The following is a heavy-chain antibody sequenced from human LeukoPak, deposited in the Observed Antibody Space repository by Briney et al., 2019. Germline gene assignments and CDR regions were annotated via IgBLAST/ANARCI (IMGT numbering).Heavy chain of an antibody. J-gene: IGHJ6*03. CDR1: GGSVSSSSYY. V-gene: IGHV4-61*02. Sequence: PSQTLSLTCTVSGGSVSSSSYYWSWIRQPAGKGLEWIGRIYTSGSTNYNPSLKSRVTISVDTSKNQFSLKLGSVTAADTAVYYCASCHNFGYYYYYMDVWGKGTTVTVSS. D-gene: IGHD3-10*01. CDR3: ASCHNFGYYYYYMDV. CDR2: IYTSGST.